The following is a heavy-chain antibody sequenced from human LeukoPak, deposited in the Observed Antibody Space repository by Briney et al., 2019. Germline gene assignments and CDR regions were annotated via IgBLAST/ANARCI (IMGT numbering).Heavy chain of an antibody. V-gene: IGHV3-74*01. D-gene: IGHD3-16*01. CDR3: ARDFGPYGMDV. Sequence: PGGSLRLSCAASGFTFSSYWMHWVRQAPGKGLVWVSRINRDGSSINYADSVKGRFTIYRDNAKNTLYLQMNSLRAEDTAVYYCARDFGPYGMDVWGQGTTVTVSS. J-gene: IGHJ6*02. CDR2: INRDGSSI. CDR1: GFTFSSYW.